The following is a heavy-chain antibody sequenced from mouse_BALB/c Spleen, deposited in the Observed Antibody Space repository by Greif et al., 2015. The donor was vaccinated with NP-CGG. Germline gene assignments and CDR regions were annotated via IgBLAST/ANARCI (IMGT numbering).Heavy chain of an antibody. D-gene: IGHD1-2*01. CDR3: ARVTTATSWFAY. CDR1: GYTFTSYW. CDR2: INPSTGYT. Sequence: QVQLQQSGAELAKPGASVKMSCKASGYTFTSYWMHWVKKRPGQGLEWIGYINPSTGYTEYNQKFKDKATLTADKSSSTAYMQLSSLTSEDSAVYYCARVTTATSWFAYWGQGTLVTVSA. J-gene: IGHJ3*01. V-gene: IGHV1-7*01.